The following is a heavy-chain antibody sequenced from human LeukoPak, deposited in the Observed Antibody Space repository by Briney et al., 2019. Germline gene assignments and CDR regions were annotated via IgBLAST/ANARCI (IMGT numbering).Heavy chain of an antibody. Sequence: GASVNVSCKASGYTFTSYGISWVRQAPGQGLEWMGWISAYNGNTNYAQKLQGRVTMTTDTSTSTAYMELRSLRSDDTAVYYCARVVQTTYYDFWSGYPYYFNYWGQGTLVTVSS. CDR1: GYTFTSYG. CDR2: ISAYNGNT. J-gene: IGHJ4*02. CDR3: ARVVQTTYYDFWSGYPYYFNY. V-gene: IGHV1-18*01. D-gene: IGHD3-3*01.